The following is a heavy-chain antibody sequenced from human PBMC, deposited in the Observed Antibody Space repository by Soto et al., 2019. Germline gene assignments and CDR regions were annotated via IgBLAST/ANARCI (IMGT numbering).Heavy chain of an antibody. D-gene: IGHD3-22*01. CDR1: GGTFSSYA. V-gene: IGHV1-69*01. CDR2: IIPIFGTA. Sequence: QVQLVQSGAEVKKPGSSVKVSCKASGGTFSSYAISWVRQAPGQGLEWMGGIIPIFGTANYAQKFQGRVTITAGESTSTAYMELSSLRSEDTAVYYCARGARDYYDSSGYYGWYFDYWGQGTLVTVSS. CDR3: ARGARDYYDSSGYYGWYFDY. J-gene: IGHJ4*02.